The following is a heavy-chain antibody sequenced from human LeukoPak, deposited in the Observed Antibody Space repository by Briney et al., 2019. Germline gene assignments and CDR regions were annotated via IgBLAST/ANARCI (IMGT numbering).Heavy chain of an antibody. D-gene: IGHD6-13*01. J-gene: IGHJ4*02. V-gene: IGHV3-7*01. CDR3: AKDARRYSRTGGYFEY. CDR2: IKQDGSEK. Sequence: GGSLRLSCAASGFTFSSYWMSWVRQAPGKGLEWVANIKQDGSEKYYADSVKGRFTISRDNSKNTLYLQVNSLRAEDTAVYYCAKDARRYSRTGGYFEYWGQGTLVTVSS. CDR1: GFTFSSYW.